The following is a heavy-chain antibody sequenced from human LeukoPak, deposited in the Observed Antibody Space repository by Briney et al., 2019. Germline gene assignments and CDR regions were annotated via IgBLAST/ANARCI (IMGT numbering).Heavy chain of an antibody. CDR3: ARSSSGVYIQ. CDR1: GFTFSNYY. J-gene: IGHJ4*02. CDR2: ISGDGNSI. Sequence: GGSLRLSCVASGFTFSNYYMHWVRQVPGKGPVWVSRISGDGNSILYADSVKGRFTISRDNAKNSLYVQMNSLRADDSAVYYCARSSSGVYIQWGQGTLVTVSS. V-gene: IGHV3-74*01. D-gene: IGHD2-15*01.